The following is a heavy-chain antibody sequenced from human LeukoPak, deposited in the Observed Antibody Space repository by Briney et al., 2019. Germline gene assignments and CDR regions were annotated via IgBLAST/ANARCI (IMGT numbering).Heavy chain of an antibody. CDR3: ARIYAGGFFDY. J-gene: IGHJ4*02. D-gene: IGHD3-16*01. CDR2: IYYSGNT. Sequence: PSETLSLTCTVSGGSISSSSSYWGWIRQPPGKGLEWIGNIYYSGNTYYNPSLKSRVTIAVDTSKNQFSLKLSSVTAADTAVYYCARIYAGGFFDYWGQGTLVTVSS. V-gene: IGHV4-39*07. CDR1: GGSISSSSSY.